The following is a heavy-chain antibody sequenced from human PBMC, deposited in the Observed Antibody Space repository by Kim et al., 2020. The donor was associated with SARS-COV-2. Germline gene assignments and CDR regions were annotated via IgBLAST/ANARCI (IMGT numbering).Heavy chain of an antibody. Sequence: RTGYADSMEGRVTISRDTAKNLLYLQINSLTLEDTAFYYCINAIVAGEADSWGPGTLVTVSS. CDR3: INAIVAGEADS. D-gene: IGHD3-10*01. CDR2: RT. V-gene: IGHV3-9*01. J-gene: IGHJ4*02.